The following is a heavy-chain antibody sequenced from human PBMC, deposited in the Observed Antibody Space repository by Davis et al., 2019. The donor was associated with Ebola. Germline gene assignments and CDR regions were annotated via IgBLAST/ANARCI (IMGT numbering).Heavy chain of an antibody. V-gene: IGHV3-30*02. J-gene: IGHJ6*02. CDR2: IKQDGSEK. CDR3: AKDGRYCSSTSCYSAMHYYGMDV. CDR1: GFTFSSYG. Sequence: GGSLRLSCAASGFTFSSYGMHWVRQAPGKGLEWVANIKQDGSEKYYADSVKGRFTISRDNSKNTLYLQMNSLRAEDTAVYYCAKDGRYCSSTSCYSAMHYYGMDVWGQGTTVTVSS. D-gene: IGHD2-2*01.